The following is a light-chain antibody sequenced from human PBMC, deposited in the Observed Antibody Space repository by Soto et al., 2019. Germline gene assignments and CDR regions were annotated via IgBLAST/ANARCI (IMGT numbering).Light chain of an antibody. CDR1: QSISRN. CDR2: GAS. J-gene: IGKJ5*01. Sequence: EMVMTESPPTLSVSPRERATLACRASQSISRNLAWFQQKPGQAPTLLIFGASTRAAGIPARFSGSGSGTDFTLTISSVETEDFAVYYCQQRSNWITFGQGTRLEIK. CDR3: QQRSNWIT. V-gene: IGKV3-15*01.